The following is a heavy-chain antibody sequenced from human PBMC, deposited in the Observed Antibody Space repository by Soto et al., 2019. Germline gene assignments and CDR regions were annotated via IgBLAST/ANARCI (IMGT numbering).Heavy chain of an antibody. D-gene: IGHD3-10*01. CDR1: GGTFSSYT. J-gene: IGHJ5*02. CDR2: IIPILGIA. CDR3: XXXXXXGXXLGNWFDP. V-gene: IGHV1-69*02. Sequence: QVQLVQSGAEVKKPGSSVKVSCKASGGTFSSYTISWVRQAPGQGLEWMGRIIPILGIANYAQKFQGRVXXXXXKXTSXXXXXXXXXXXXXXXXXXXXXXXXXGXXLGNWFDPXXXGXXVTVSX.